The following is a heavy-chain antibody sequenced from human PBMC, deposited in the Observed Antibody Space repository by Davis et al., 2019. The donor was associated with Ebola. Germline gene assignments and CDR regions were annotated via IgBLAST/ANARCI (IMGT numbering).Heavy chain of an antibody. J-gene: IGHJ4*02. CDR2: ISGSGGST. Sequence: ESLKISCAASGFTFSSYAMSWVRQAPGKGLEWVSAISGSGGSTYYADSVKGRFTISRDNSKNTLYLQMNSLRAEDTAVYYCAKVPYCGGDCSLHFDYWGQGTLVTVSS. CDR1: GFTFSSYA. V-gene: IGHV3-23*01. D-gene: IGHD2-21*01. CDR3: AKVPYCGGDCSLHFDY.